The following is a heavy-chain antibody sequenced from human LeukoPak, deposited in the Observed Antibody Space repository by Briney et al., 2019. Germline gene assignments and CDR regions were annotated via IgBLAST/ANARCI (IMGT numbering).Heavy chain of an antibody. J-gene: IGHJ4*02. CDR1: GFAFDEHG. V-gene: IGHV3-20*04. CDR2: INWSGRST. D-gene: IGHD2-2*01. CDR3: ARAPITSPFYFDS. Sequence: SGGSLRLSCTASGFAFDEHGMSWVRQVPGKGLEWVSGINWSGRSTGYADPSRGRFTISRDNAKNSLYLQMDSLRAEDTALYYCARAPITSPFYFDSWGQGTLVTVSS.